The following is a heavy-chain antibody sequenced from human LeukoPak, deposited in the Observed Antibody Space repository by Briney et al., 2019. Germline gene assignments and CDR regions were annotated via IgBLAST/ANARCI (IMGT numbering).Heavy chain of an antibody. Sequence: SETLSLTCTVSGGSIISYYWSWIRQPPGQGLEWIAFIHSSGSTGYSPSLKSRVTISVDTSKNHFSLKVTSLTPADTGLYYCARSLPGAIGAADLWGQGTLVTVSS. J-gene: IGHJ4*02. V-gene: IGHV4-59*01. CDR1: GGSIISYY. D-gene: IGHD1-26*01. CDR3: ARSLPGAIGAADL. CDR2: IHSSGST.